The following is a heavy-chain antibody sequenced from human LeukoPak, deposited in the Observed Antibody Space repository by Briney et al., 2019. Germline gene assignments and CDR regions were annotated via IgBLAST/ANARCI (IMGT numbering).Heavy chain of an antibody. J-gene: IGHJ6*03. Sequence: ASVTVSCKASGYTFTSYYMHWVRQAPGQGLEWMGIINPSGGSTSYAQKFQGRVTMTRDMSTSTVYMELSSLRSEDTAVYYCARAGRYYYYMDVWGKGTTVTVSS. CDR1: GYTFTSYY. V-gene: IGHV1-46*01. D-gene: IGHD1-14*01. CDR2: INPSGGST. CDR3: ARAGRYYYYMDV.